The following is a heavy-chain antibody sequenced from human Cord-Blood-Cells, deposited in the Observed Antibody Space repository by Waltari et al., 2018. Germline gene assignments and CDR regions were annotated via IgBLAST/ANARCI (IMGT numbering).Heavy chain of an antibody. Sequence: EVQLVESGGGLAQPGGSLRLSCAASGFTFSSYDMHWVRQATGKGLEWVSAIGTAGDTYYPGSVKGRFTISRENAKNSLYLQMNSLRAGDTAVYYCASSSGSYGGVAFDIWGQGTMVTVSS. D-gene: IGHD1-26*01. CDR1: GFTFSSYD. CDR3: ASSSGSYGGVAFDI. J-gene: IGHJ3*02. V-gene: IGHV3-13*01. CDR2: IGTAGDT.